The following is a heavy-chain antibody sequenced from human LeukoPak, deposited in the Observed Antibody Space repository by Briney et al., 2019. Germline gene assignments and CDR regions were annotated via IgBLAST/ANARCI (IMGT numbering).Heavy chain of an antibody. Sequence: GGSLRLSCAASGLTVSSNYMSWVRQAPGKGLEWVSVIYSGGGTYYSDSVKGRCTISRDNAKNTLYLQMNSLRAEDTAVYYCARGSGWYYQFDYWGQGTLVTVSS. J-gene: IGHJ4*02. CDR3: ARGSGWYYQFDY. CDR1: GLTVSSNY. D-gene: IGHD6-19*01. CDR2: IYSGGGT. V-gene: IGHV3-53*01.